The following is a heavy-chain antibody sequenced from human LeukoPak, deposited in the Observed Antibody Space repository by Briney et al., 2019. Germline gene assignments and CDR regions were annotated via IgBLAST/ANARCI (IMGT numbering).Heavy chain of an antibody. CDR2: INHSGST. J-gene: IGHJ4*02. D-gene: IGHD7-27*01. CDR3: ARQVADWGSGARFDY. V-gene: IGHV4-34*01. CDR1: GGSFSGYY. Sequence: SETLSLTCAVYGGSFSGYYWSWIRQPPGKGLEWIGEINHSGSTNYNPSLKSRVTISVDTSKNQFSLKLSSVTAADTAVYYCARQVADWGSGARFDYWGQGTLVTVSS.